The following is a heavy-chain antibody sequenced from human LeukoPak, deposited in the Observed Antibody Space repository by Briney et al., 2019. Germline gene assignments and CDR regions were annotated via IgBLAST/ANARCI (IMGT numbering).Heavy chain of an antibody. J-gene: IGHJ4*02. CDR1: GFTFSSYN. V-gene: IGHV3-21*01. D-gene: IGHD3-3*01. CDR2: ISSSSSYI. CDR3: ARVSPYYDFPY. Sequence: PGGSLRLSCAASGFTFSSYNMNWVRQAPGKGLEWVSSISSSSSYIYYADSVKGRSTISRDNAKNSLYLQMNSLRAEDTAVYYCARVSPYYDFPYWGQGTLVTVSS.